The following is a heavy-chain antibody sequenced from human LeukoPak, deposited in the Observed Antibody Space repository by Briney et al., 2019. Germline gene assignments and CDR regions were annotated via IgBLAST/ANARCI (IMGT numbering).Heavy chain of an antibody. CDR3: ARWRLYYGMDV. Sequence: GGSLRLSCAASGFTVSSNYMSWVRQAPGKGLEWVSVIYSGGSTYYADSVKGRFTISRDNSKNTLYLQMNSLRAEDTAVYYCARWRLYYGMDVWGQGTTVTVSS. J-gene: IGHJ6*02. D-gene: IGHD3-3*01. CDR2: IYSGGST. V-gene: IGHV3-66*01. CDR1: GFTVSSNY.